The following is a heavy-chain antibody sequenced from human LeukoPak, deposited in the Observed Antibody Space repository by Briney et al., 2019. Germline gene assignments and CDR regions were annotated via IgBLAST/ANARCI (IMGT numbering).Heavy chain of an antibody. V-gene: IGHV3-30*18. Sequence: GGSLRLSCAASRFTFSSYGMHWVRQAPGKGLEWVAGISYEGSNTYNADSVKGRFTISRDNSKNTLYLQMDGLRAEDTAVYYCAKGYCSSTSGYTHYWGQGTLVTVSS. J-gene: IGHJ4*02. CDR1: RFTFSSYG. CDR2: ISYEGSNT. D-gene: IGHD2-2*02. CDR3: AKGYCSSTSGYTHY.